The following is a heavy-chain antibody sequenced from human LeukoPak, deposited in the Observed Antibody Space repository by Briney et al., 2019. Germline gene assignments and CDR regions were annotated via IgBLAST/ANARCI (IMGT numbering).Heavy chain of an antibody. D-gene: IGHD1-26*01. CDR3: ATLEGAGLGGY. J-gene: IGHJ4*02. CDR2: IYPGDSDT. CDR1: GYSFTDYW. Sequence: GESLKISCKASGYSFTDYWIAWVRQMPGKGLEWMGIIYPGDSDTRYSPSFQGQVTISADKSITTAYLQWNSLKTSDTAMYYCATLEGAGLGGYWGQGTLVIVSS. V-gene: IGHV5-51*01.